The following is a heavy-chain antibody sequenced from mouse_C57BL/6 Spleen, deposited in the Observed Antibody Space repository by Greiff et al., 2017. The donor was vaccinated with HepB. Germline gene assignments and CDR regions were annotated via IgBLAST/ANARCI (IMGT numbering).Heavy chain of an antibody. CDR1: GFTFSSYG. Sequence: EVKLVESGGDLVKPGGSLKLSCAASGFTFSSYGMSWVRQTPDKRLEWVATISSGGSYTYYPDSVKGRFTISRDNAKNTLYLQMSSLKSEDTAMYYCARHPYYYGSSPPFDYWGQGTTLTVSS. J-gene: IGHJ2*01. D-gene: IGHD1-1*01. CDR3: ARHPYYYGSSPPFDY. V-gene: IGHV5-6*01. CDR2: ISSGGSYT.